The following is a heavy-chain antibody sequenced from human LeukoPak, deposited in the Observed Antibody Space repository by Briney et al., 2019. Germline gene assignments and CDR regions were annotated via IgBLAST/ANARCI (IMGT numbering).Heavy chain of an antibody. CDR3: ARDVLGSSWHNWFDP. CDR2: INPNSGGT. CDR1: GYTFTSYA. D-gene: IGHD6-13*01. V-gene: IGHV1-2*02. J-gene: IGHJ5*02. Sequence: ASVKVSCKASGYTFTSYAMNWVRQAPGQGLEWMGWINPNSGGTNYAQKFQGRVTMTRDTSISTAYMELSRLRSDDTAVYYCARDVLGSSWHNWFDPWGQGTLVTVSS.